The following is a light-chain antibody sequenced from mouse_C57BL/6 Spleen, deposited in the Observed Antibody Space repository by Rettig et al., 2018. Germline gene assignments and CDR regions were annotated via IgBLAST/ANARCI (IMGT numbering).Light chain of an antibody. CDR3: QQHNEYPFT. CDR2: SGS. V-gene: IGKV16-104*01. CDR1: KSISKY. J-gene: IGKJ4*01. Sequence: DVQITQSPSYLAASPGETITLNCRASKSISKYLAWYQEKPGKTNKLLIYSGSTLQSGIPSRFSGSGSGTDFTLTISSLEPEDFAMYYCQQHNEYPFTFGSGTKLEIK.